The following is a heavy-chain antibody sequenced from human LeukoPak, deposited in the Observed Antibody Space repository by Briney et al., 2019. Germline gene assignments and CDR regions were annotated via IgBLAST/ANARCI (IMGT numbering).Heavy chain of an antibody. D-gene: IGHD4-11*01. CDR1: GFTFSKYW. Sequence: GGSLRLSCAASGFTFSKYWMNWVRQAPGKGLEWVANINQDGSEKHYVDSVKGRFTISRDNAKNTLYLQMNSLRAEDTAVYYCVRSAFLTTEFYFDYWGHGTLVTVSS. CDR3: VRSAFLTTEFYFDY. J-gene: IGHJ4*01. V-gene: IGHV3-7*01. CDR2: INQDGSEK.